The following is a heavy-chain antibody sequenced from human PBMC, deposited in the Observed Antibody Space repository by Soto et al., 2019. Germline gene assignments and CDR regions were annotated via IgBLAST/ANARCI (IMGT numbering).Heavy chain of an antibody. D-gene: IGHD3-3*01. CDR1: GGSISSSNW. J-gene: IGHJ4*02. CDR2: IYHSGST. CDR3: ARVRRDYDFWSGSHDY. V-gene: IGHV4-4*02. Sequence: QVQLQESGPGLVKPSGTLSLTCAVSGGSISSSNWWSWVRQPPGKGLEWIGEIYHSGSTNYNPSLKSRVPISVDKSKNQFSRKLSSVTAADTAVYYCARVRRDYDFWSGSHDYWGQGTLVTVSS.